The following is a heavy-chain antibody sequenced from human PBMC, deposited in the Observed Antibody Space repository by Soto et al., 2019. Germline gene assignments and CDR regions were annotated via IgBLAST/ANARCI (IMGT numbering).Heavy chain of an antibody. CDR2: IYHGVST. V-gene: IGHV4-30-2*01. Sequence: SETLCLTWAVSGASVDSGVYSWSWIRQPPGKGLEWIGYIYHGVSTDYNPSLKSRVTISVDSSKNLFSLSLSSVTAADTAVYFCVRSGCSSTACHTDWFDPWGPGTLVTVSS. CDR3: VRSGCSSTACHTDWFDP. CDR1: GASVDSGVYS. J-gene: IGHJ5*02. D-gene: IGHD2-2*01.